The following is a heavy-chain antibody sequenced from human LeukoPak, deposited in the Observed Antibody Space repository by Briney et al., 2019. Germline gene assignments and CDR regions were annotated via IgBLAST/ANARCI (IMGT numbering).Heavy chain of an antibody. CDR3: ARPVSSYWYFDL. J-gene: IGHJ2*01. CDR1: GFTFDDYG. CDR2: IGSSGSTI. V-gene: IGHV3-11*04. Sequence: PGGSLRLSCAASGFTFDDYGMSWIRQAPGKGLEWVSYIGSSGSTIYYADSVKGRFTISRDNAKNSLYLQMNSLRAEDTAVYYCARPVSSYWYFDLWGRGTLVTVSS.